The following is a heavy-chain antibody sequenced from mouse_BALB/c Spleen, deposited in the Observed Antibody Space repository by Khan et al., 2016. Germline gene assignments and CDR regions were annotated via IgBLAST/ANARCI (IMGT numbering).Heavy chain of an antibody. CDR1: GYAFSIYW. CDR2: IYPGDDDI. V-gene: IGHV1-80*01. J-gene: IGHJ4*01. D-gene: IGHD2-1*01. CDR3: ARYRYGIFAPYALDY. Sequence: QVQLQQSGAELVRPGSSVKISCKASGYAFSIYWMNWVKQRPGQGLEWIGQIYPGDDDINYDGNFKGKVTLTADKSSSTAYMQLSSLTSEDSAVDVFARYRYGIFAPYALDYWGQGTSVTVSS.